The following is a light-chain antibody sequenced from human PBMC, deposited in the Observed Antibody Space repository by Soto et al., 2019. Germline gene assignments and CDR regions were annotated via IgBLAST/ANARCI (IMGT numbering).Light chain of an antibody. Sequence: EIVLTQSPATLSLSPGERATLSCTASKSLNSHLAWYQQKPGQPPRLLIYDASTRATGIPDRFSGGGSGTDFTLTISRLEPEDFAVYYCQQFSSYPLTLGGGTKVDIK. CDR2: DAS. J-gene: IGKJ4*01. CDR1: KSLNSH. CDR3: QQFSSYPLT. V-gene: IGKV3-11*01.